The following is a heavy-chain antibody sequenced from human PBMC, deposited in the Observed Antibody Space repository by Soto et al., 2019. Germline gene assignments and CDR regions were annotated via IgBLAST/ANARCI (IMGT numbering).Heavy chain of an antibody. J-gene: IGHJ6*02. V-gene: IGHV4-59*01. CDR1: GGSISSYY. CDR2: IYYSGST. D-gene: IGHD6-13*01. CDR3: ARDGVSSSWYNYYGMDV. Sequence: QVQLQESGPGLVKPSETLSLTCTVSGGSISSYYWSWIRQPPGKGLEWIGYIYYSGSTNYNPSLKSRVSIAVGTSKNRFSLKLSSVTAADPAVYYCARDGVSSSWYNYYGMDVWGQGTRVTVSS.